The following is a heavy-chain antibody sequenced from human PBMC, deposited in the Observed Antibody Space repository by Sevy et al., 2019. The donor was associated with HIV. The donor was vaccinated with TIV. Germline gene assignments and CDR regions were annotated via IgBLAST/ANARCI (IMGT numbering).Heavy chain of an antibody. V-gene: IGHV3-48*01. D-gene: IGHD3-16*01. CDR1: GFTFRTYN. CDR2: ISPSSSSI. CDR3: ARGGHLYYGMDV. J-gene: IGHJ6*02. Sequence: GGSLRLSCAASGFTFRTYNMNWVRQAPGKGLEWLSYISPSSSSIHDGDSVKGRFTISRDNPKSSLYLQMNSLRAGDTAVYYCARGGHLYYGMDVWGQRTTVTVSS.